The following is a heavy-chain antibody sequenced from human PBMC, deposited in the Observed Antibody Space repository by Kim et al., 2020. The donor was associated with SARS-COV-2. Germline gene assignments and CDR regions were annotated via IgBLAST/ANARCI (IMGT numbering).Heavy chain of an antibody. Sequence: GGSLRLSCAASGFTFSSYGMHWVRQAPGKGLEWVAVISYDGSNKYYADSVKGRFTISRDNSKNTLYLQMNSLRAEDTAVYYCAREGYSGYDQYWYFDLWGRGTLVTVSS. CDR2: ISYDGSNK. J-gene: IGHJ2*01. CDR1: GFTFSSYG. V-gene: IGHV3-33*05. D-gene: IGHD5-12*01. CDR3: AREGYSGYDQYWYFDL.